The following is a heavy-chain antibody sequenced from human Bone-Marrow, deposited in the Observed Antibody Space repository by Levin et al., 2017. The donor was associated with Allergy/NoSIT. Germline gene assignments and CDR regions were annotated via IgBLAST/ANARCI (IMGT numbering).Heavy chain of an antibody. V-gene: IGHV4-31*03. J-gene: IGHJ4*02. Sequence: SETLSLTCTVSGGSISSGVNYWSWIRQQPGKGLEWIGYIYHSGNTYYNPSLKSRVMISVDTSKNQFSLKVSSVTAADTAVYYCTREDGSTIDYWGQGILVTVSS. CDR3: TREDGSTIDY. D-gene: IGHD1/OR15-1a*01. CDR2: IYHSGNT. CDR1: GGSISSGVNY.